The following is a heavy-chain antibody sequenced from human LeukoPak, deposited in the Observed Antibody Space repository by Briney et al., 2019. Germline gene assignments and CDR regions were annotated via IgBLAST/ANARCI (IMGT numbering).Heavy chain of an antibody. CDR3: ARGVLAAAGTGGYYYYMDV. D-gene: IGHD6-13*01. CDR2: MNPNSGNT. J-gene: IGHJ6*03. Sequence: ASVKVSCKASGYTFTSYDINWVRQATGQGLEWMGWMNPNSGNTGYAQKFQGRVTITRNTSISTAYMELSSLRSEDTAVYYWARGVLAAAGTGGYYYYMDVWGKGTTVTVSS. V-gene: IGHV1-8*03. CDR1: GYTFTSYD.